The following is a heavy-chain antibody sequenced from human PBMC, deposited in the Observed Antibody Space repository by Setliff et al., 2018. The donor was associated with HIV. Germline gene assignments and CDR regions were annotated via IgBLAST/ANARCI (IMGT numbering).Heavy chain of an antibody. CDR1: GFTFSSYG. CDR2: IRYDGSEK. D-gene: IGHD3-3*01. CDR3: ARDATYYNFWSGSYDAFDV. J-gene: IGHJ3*01. V-gene: IGHV3-30*02. Sequence: GGSLRLSCPASGFTFSSYGMHWVRQAPGKGLEWVAFIRYDGSEKYCIESVKGRFTISRDNSKKMLYLQMNSLRAEDTAVYYCARDATYYNFWSGSYDAFDVWGPGTMVTVSS.